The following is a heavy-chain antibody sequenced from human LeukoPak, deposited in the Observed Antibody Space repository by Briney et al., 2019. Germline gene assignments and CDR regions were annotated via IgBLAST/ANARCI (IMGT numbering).Heavy chain of an antibody. CDR3: AREAEVSAGFDY. CDR2: IYYSGST. D-gene: IGHD2-8*01. J-gene: IGHJ4*02. Sequence: PSQTLSLTCTVSGGSIMSAGYYWSWIRQHPGKGLEWIGYIYYSGSTYYHPSLQSRVTISVDTSKNQFSLKLSSVTAADTAVYYCAREAEVSAGFDYWGQGTLVTVSS. CDR1: GGSIMSAGYY. V-gene: IGHV4-31*03.